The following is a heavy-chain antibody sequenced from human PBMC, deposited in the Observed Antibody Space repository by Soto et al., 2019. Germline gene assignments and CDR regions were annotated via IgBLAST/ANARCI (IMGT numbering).Heavy chain of an antibody. Sequence: PSQTLSLTCAISGDSVSSNSAAWNWIRQSPSRGLEWLGRTYYRSRWYNDYAVPVRSRITVNADTSKNQFSLQLTSVTPEDTAVYYCARTTSYQWYYMDVWGQGTTVTVSS. D-gene: IGHD1-7*01. CDR3: ARTTSYQWYYMDV. CDR1: GDSVSSNSAA. V-gene: IGHV6-1*01. J-gene: IGHJ6*03. CDR2: TYYRSRWYN.